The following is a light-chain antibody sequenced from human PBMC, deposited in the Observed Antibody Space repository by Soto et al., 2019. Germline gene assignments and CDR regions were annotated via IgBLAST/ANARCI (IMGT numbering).Light chain of an antibody. CDR1: SSNIGSNS. Sequence: QSVLTQPPSASGTPGQRVTISCSGSSSNIGSNSVYWYQQLPGTAPKLLIYRNNQRPSGVPDRFSGSKSGTSASLAISGLRSEDEADYYCAAWDDSLSGHVSGTGTKLTVL. J-gene: IGLJ1*01. CDR2: RNN. CDR3: AAWDDSLSGHV. V-gene: IGLV1-47*01.